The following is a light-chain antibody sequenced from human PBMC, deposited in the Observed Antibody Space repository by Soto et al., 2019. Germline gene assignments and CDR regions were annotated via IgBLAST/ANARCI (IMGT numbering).Light chain of an antibody. J-gene: IGLJ1*01. V-gene: IGLV1-40*01. Sequence: QSVLTQPPSVSGAPGQRVTISCTRSSSNIGAGYDVHWYQQRPGTAPKLLLYGNSNRPSGVPDRFSGSKSGTSASLAITGLQAEDEADYYCQSYDSSRSGYVFGTGTKLTVL. CDR2: GNS. CDR1: SSNIGAGYD. CDR3: QSYDSSRSGYV.